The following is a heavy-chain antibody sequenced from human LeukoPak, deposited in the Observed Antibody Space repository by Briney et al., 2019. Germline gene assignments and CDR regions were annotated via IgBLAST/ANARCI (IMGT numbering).Heavy chain of an antibody. CDR3: ARGDSYGSFDY. CDR2: IHHGGTT. Sequence: SETLSLTCTVSGGSINSGNYYWGWFRQHPEKGLKWIANIHHGGTTYYNPSLKSRVTISIDTSKKEFSLMLTSVTSADPAVYYCARGDSYGSFDYWGQGILVTVSS. CDR1: GGSINSGNYY. J-gene: IGHJ4*02. V-gene: IGHV4-31*03. D-gene: IGHD5-18*01.